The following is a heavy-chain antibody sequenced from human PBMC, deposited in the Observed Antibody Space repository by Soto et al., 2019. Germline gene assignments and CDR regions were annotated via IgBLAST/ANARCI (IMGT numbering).Heavy chain of an antibody. CDR1: GGTFNGHS. CDR3: TSDDTVLVGADSAFDI. D-gene: IGHD4-17*01. J-gene: IGHJ3*02. CDR2: IIPMFNTS. V-gene: IGHV1-69*01. Sequence: QVQLVQSGAEVKKPGSSVKVSCKASGGTFNGHSFRWVRQAPGQGLEWMGSIIPMFNTSTYAQRFQGRVTITADESTTTAYMDLSSLTSEDTAVYYCTSDDTVLVGADSAFDIWGQGTMVTVSS.